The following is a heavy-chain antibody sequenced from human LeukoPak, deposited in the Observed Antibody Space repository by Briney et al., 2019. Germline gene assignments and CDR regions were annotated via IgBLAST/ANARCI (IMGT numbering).Heavy chain of an antibody. V-gene: IGHV4-59*01. J-gene: IGHJ4*02. CDR1: GSSTRSNY. CDR3: AIGYYYDSSGYLYFDY. CDR2: IYDSGRT. Sequence: SETQSLTCSASGSSTRSNYWSWIRQPPAKGQDCSRYIYDSGRTNYTPSLKCRVTISLDTSRNQFSLKLSSVAGADTAVYYCAIGYYYDSSGYLYFDYWGQGTLVTVSS. D-gene: IGHD3-22*01.